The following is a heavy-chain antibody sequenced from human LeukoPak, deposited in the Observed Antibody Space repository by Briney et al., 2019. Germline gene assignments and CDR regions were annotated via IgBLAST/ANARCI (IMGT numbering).Heavy chain of an antibody. J-gene: IGHJ6*02. CDR2: IYYSGST. Sequence: SETLSLTCTVSGGSISSGGYYWSWIRQHPGQGLEWIGYIYYSGSTYYNPSLKSRVTISVDTSKNQFSLKLSSVTAADTAVYYCARDSRDYQGYYYYYGMDVWGQGTTVTVSS. CDR1: GGSISSGGYY. D-gene: IGHD4-17*01. CDR3: ARDSRDYQGYYYYYGMDV. V-gene: IGHV4-31*03.